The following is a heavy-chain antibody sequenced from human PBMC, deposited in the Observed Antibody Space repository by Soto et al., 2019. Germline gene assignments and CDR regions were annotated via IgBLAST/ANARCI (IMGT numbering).Heavy chain of an antibody. V-gene: IGHV1-24*01. J-gene: IGHJ4*02. Sequence: ASVKVSCKVSGYTLTELSMHWVRQAPGKGLEWMGGFDPEGGETIYTQKFQGRVTMTEDTSTDTAYMELSSLRSEDTAVYYCATDPSTGTTQWDYWGQGTLVTVSS. CDR1: GYTLTELS. CDR2: FDPEGGET. CDR3: ATDPSTGTTQWDY. D-gene: IGHD1-1*01.